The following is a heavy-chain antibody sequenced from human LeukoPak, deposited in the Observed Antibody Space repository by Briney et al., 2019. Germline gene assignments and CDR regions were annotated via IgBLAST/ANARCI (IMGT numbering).Heavy chain of an antibody. D-gene: IGHD4-17*01. Sequence: PSQTLSLTCAVSGGSISSGGYSWSWIRQPPGKGLEWIGYIYHSGSTYHNPSLKSRVTISVDRSKNQFSLKLSSVTAADTAVYYCARTYGDYIFDYWGQGTLVTVSS. CDR2: IYHSGST. CDR3: ARTYGDYIFDY. V-gene: IGHV4-30-2*01. J-gene: IGHJ4*02. CDR1: GGSISSGGYS.